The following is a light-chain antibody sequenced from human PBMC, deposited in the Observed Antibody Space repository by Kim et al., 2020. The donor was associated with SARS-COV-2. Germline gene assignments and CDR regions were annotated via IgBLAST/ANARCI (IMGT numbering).Light chain of an antibody. Sequence: QSASVSGSPGQSITISCTGTSSDVGAYNRVSWYQQYPGKAPKLMIFDVSNRPSGVSNRFSGSKSDNTASLTISGLQAEDEADYFCSSLTSGSTSVVFGGGTQLTVL. J-gene: IGLJ2*01. CDR3: SSLTSGSTSVV. CDR1: SSDVGAYNR. V-gene: IGLV2-14*03. CDR2: DVS.